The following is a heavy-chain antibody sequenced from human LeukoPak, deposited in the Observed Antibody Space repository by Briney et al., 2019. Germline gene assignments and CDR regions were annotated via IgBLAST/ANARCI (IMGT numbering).Heavy chain of an antibody. V-gene: IGHV4-34*01. Sequence: SETLSLTCAVYGGSFSGYYWSWIRQPPGKGLEWIGEINHNGSTNYNPSLKSRVTISVDASKNQFSLKLSSVTAADTAVYYCARGPRWQWLVLKPFDYWGQGTLVTVSS. CDR3: ARGPRWQWLVLKPFDY. CDR2: INHNGST. D-gene: IGHD6-19*01. CDR1: GGSFSGYY. J-gene: IGHJ4*02.